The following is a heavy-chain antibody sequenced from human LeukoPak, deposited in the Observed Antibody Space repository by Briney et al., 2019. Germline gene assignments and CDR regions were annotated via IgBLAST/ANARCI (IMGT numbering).Heavy chain of an antibody. D-gene: IGHD2-15*01. CDR2: IYYSGST. Sequence: SETLSLTCTVSGGSISSSSYYWGWIRQPPGKGLEWIGSIYYSGSTYYNPSLKSRVTISVDTSKNQFSLKLSSVTAADTAVYYCARDHIVVVVVTYYYGMDVWGQGTTVTVSS. J-gene: IGHJ6*02. V-gene: IGHV4-39*07. CDR1: GGSISSSSYY. CDR3: ARDHIVVVVVTYYYGMDV.